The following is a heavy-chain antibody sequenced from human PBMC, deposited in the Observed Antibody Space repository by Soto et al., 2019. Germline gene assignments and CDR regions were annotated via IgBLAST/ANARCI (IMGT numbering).Heavy chain of an antibody. CDR3: AREGPVVPAAIGYYYGMDV. D-gene: IGHD2-2*01. V-gene: IGHV4-59*01. J-gene: IGHJ6*02. CDR1: GGSISSYY. Sequence: SETLSLTCTVSGGSISSYYWSWIRQPPGKGLEWIGYIYYSGSTNDNPSLKSRVTISVDTSKNQFSLKLSSVTAADTAVYYCAREGPVVPAAIGYYYGMDVWGQGTTVTV. CDR2: IYYSGST.